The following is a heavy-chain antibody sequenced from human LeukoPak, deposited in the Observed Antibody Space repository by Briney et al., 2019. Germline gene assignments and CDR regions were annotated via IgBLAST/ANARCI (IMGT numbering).Heavy chain of an antibody. J-gene: IGHJ4*02. Sequence: PGGSLRLSCAASGFTFSKYSMNWVRQAPGKGLEWVSAISGSGGSTYYADSVKGRFTISRDNSKNTLYLQMNSLRAEDTAVYYCAKAPEYCSGGSCYSESYFDYWGQGTLVTVSS. V-gene: IGHV3-23*01. D-gene: IGHD2-15*01. CDR2: ISGSGGST. CDR1: GFTFSKYS. CDR3: AKAPEYCSGGSCYSESYFDY.